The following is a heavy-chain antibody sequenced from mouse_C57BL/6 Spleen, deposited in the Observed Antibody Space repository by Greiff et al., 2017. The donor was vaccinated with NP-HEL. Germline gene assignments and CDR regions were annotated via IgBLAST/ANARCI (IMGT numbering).Heavy chain of an antibody. J-gene: IGHJ2*01. D-gene: IGHD3-2*02. Sequence: QVQLQQSGPELVKPGASVKISCKASGYSFTSYYIHWVKQRPGQGLEWIGWIYPGSGNTKYNEKFQGKATLTADTSSSTAYMQLSSLTSEDSAVYYCARGSSSGYSRPYFDYWGQGTTLTVSS. CDR1: GYSFTSYY. CDR2: IYPGSGNT. CDR3: ARGSSSGYSRPYFDY. V-gene: IGHV1-66*01.